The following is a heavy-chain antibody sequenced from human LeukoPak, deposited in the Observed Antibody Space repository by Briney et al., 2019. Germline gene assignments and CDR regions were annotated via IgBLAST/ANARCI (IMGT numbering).Heavy chain of an antibody. CDR3: VKDFGRVRGTPDS. CDR2: ITGSGTGGNI. CDR1: GFVFSFYT. Sequence: GGSLRLSCSASGFVFSFYTMYWFRQAPGKGPEYVSTITGSGTGGNIYYADSVKGRFTISRDDSKSILFLEMNGLRSEDTAVYYCVKDFGRVRGTPDSWGQGTLVTVSS. J-gene: IGHJ4*02. V-gene: IGHV3-64D*06. D-gene: IGHD3-16*01.